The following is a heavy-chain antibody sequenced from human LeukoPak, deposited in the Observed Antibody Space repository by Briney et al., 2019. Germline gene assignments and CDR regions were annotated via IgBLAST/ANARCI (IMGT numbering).Heavy chain of an antibody. J-gene: IGHJ4*02. CDR2: IIPIFGTA. CDR1: GGTFSSYA. D-gene: IGHD2-2*01. Sequence: SVEVSCKASGGTFSSYAISWVRQAPGQGLEWMGGIIPIFGTANYAQKFQGRVTITTDESRSTAYMELSSLRSEATAVYYCATPGGYCSSTSCYLFHYWGQGTLVTVSS. V-gene: IGHV1-69*05. CDR3: ATPGGYCSSTSCYLFHY.